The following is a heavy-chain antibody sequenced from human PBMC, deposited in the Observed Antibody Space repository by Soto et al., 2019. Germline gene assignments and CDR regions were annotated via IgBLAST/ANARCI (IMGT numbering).Heavy chain of an antibody. J-gene: IGHJ4*02. CDR1: GGSISSYY. D-gene: IGHD6-13*01. CDR2: IYYSGST. V-gene: IGHV4-59*01. CDR3: ASSLRRAAAGSEY. Sequence: LSLTCTVSGGSISSYYWSWIRQPPGKGLEWIGYIYYSGSTNYNPSLKSRVTISVDTSKNQFSLKLSSVTAADTAAYYCASSLRRAAAGSEYWGQGTLVMVSS.